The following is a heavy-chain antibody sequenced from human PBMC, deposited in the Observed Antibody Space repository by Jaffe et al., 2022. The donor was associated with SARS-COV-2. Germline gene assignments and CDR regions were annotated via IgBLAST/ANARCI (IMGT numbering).Heavy chain of an antibody. Sequence: QVQLQESGPGLVKPSQTLSLTCTVSGGSISSGSYYWSWIRQPAGKGLEWIGRIYTSGSTNYNPSLKSRVTISVDTSKNQFSLKLSSVTAADTAVYYCARDLFHFWSGSYYYYYGMDVWGQGTTVTVSS. V-gene: IGHV4-61*02. CDR3: ARDLFHFWSGSYYYYYGMDV. D-gene: IGHD3-3*02. J-gene: IGHJ6*02. CDR2: IYTSGST. CDR1: GGSISSGSYY.